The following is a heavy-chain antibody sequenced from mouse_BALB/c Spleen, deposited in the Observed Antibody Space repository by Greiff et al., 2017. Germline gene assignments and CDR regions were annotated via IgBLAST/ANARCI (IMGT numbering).Heavy chain of an antibody. D-gene: IGHD2-3*01. CDR1: GFNIKDTY. J-gene: IGHJ2*01. V-gene: IGHV14-3*02. CDR2: IDPANGNT. Sequence: EVKVVESGAELVKPGASVKLSCTASGFNIKDTYMHWVKQRPEQGLEWIGRIDPANGNTKYDPKFQGKATITADTSSNTAYLQLSSLTSEDTAVYYCALYDGYHYFDYWGQGTTLTVSS. CDR3: ALYDGYHYFDY.